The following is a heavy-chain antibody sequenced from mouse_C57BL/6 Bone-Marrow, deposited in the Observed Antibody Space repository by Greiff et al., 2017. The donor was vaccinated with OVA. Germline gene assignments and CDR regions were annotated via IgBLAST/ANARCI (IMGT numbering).Heavy chain of an antibody. V-gene: IGHV5-4*01. CDR3: ARDEDYSYYFDY. Sequence: EVQLVESGGGLVKPGGSLKLSCAASGFTFRSYAMSWVRQTPEKRLAWVATISDGGSYNYYPDNVKGRFTIYSDNAKNNLYLQMSHLKSEDTAMNYCARDEDYSYYFDYWGQGTTLTVSS. CDR1: GFTFRSYA. CDR2: ISDGGSYN. J-gene: IGHJ2*01. D-gene: IGHD1-1*02.